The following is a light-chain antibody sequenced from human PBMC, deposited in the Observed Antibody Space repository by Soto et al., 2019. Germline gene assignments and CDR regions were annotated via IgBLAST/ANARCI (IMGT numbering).Light chain of an antibody. J-gene: IGKJ1*01. V-gene: IGKV3-15*01. Sequence: EIVMTQSPATPSVSPGERATLSCRASQSVSSNLAWYQQKPGQAPRLLFYGASTRAADIPARFSGSGSGTEFTLTISSLQSEDFAVYYCQHYNNWPLTFGQGTKVEIK. CDR1: QSVSSN. CDR3: QHYNNWPLT. CDR2: GAS.